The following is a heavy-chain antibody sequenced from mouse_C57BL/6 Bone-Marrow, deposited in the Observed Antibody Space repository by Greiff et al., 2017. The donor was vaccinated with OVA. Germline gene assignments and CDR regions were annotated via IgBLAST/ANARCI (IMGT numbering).Heavy chain of an antibody. Sequence: DVKLVESGGGLVKPGGSLKLSCAASGFNFSSYAMSWVRQTPEKRLEWVATISDGGSYTYYPDNVKGRFTISRDNAKNNLYLQMSHLKSEDTAMYYCAREKRPYYAMDYWGQGTSVTVSS. CDR2: ISDGGSYT. V-gene: IGHV5-4*01. CDR3: AREKRPYYAMDY. CDR1: GFNFSSYA. J-gene: IGHJ4*01.